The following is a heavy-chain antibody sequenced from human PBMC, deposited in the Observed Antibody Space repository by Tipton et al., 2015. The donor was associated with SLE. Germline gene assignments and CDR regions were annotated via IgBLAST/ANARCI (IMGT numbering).Heavy chain of an antibody. V-gene: IGHV4-38-2*02. J-gene: IGHJ4*02. CDR1: GYSINNGYF. Sequence: TLSLTCTVSGYSINNGYFWGWIRQPPGKGPEWIATISHSGDTYYDPSLKSRVTISLDTSKNHFSLRLTSVTASDTAVYYCARGVDYWGQGTLVTVSS. CDR3: ARGVDY. CDR2: ISHSGDT.